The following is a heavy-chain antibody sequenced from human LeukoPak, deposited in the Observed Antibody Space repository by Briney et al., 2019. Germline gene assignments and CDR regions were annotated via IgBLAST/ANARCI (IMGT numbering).Heavy chain of an antibody. CDR1: GFTLSSYA. D-gene: IGHD3-16*01. J-gene: IGHJ6*02. CDR3: ARVLPTYYYGMDV. Sequence: GRSLRLSCAASGFTLSSYAMHWVRQAPGKGLEWVAVISYDGSNKYYADSVKGRFTISRDNSKNTLYLQMNSLRAEDTAVYYCARVLPTYYYGMDVWGQGTTVTVSS. CDR2: ISYDGSNK. V-gene: IGHV3-30-3*01.